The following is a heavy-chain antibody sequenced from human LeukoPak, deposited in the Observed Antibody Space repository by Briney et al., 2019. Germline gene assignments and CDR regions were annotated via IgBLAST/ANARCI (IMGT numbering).Heavy chain of an antibody. CDR2: INPNSGGT. CDR1: GYTFTGYY. CDR3: ARDYAGATPY. J-gene: IGHJ4*02. V-gene: IGHV1-2*02. Sequence: ASVKVSCKASGYTFTGYYMHWVRQAPGKGLEWMGWINPNSGGTNYAQKFQGRVTMTRDTSISTAYMQLSRLRSDDTAVYYCARDYAGATPYWGQGTLVTVS. D-gene: IGHD1-26*01.